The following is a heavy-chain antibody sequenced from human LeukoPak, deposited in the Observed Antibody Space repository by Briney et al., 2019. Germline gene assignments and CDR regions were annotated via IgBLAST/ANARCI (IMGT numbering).Heavy chain of an antibody. CDR3: ARAVGYCSSTSCYYFDY. CDR2: ISSSSSTI. CDR1: GFTFSSYS. Sequence: SGGSLRLSRAASGFTFSSYSMNWVRQAPGKGLEWVSYISSSSSTIYYADSVKGRFTISRDNAKNSLYLQMSSLRAEDTAVYYCARAVGYCSSTSCYYFDYWGQGTLVTVSS. V-gene: IGHV3-48*01. J-gene: IGHJ4*02. D-gene: IGHD2-2*01.